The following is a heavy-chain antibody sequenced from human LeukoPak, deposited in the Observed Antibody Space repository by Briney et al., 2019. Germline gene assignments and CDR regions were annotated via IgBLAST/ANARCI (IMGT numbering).Heavy chain of an antibody. CDR1: GYTFTRYG. CDR2: VSAYNGVT. Sequence: ASVKVSYKASGYTFTRYGISWVRQAPGQGLEWMGWVSAYNGVTSYAQKLQGRVTVTTDTSTSTAYMELRSLRSDDTAVYYCARDDISCSGGSCYQNLFDYWGQGTLVTVSS. V-gene: IGHV1-18*04. D-gene: IGHD2-15*01. J-gene: IGHJ4*02. CDR3: ARDDISCSGGSCYQNLFDY.